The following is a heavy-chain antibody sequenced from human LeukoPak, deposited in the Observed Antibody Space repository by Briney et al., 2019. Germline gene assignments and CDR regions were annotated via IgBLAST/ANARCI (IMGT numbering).Heavy chain of an antibody. Sequence: GGSLRLSCAASGFTFSSYWMHWVRQAPGKGLVWVSRINSDGGSTNYADSVKGRFTISRDNAKNTLYLQMNSLRAEDTAVYYCARVPITLAGTKDAKYFQHWGQGTLVTVSS. CDR2: INSDGGST. V-gene: IGHV3-74*01. CDR3: ARVPITLAGTKDAKYFQH. J-gene: IGHJ1*01. D-gene: IGHD6-19*01. CDR1: GFTFSSYW.